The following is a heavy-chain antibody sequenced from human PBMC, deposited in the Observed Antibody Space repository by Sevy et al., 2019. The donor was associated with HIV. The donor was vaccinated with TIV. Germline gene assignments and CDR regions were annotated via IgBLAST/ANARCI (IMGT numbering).Heavy chain of an antibody. V-gene: IGHV1-2*06. Sequence: GESLKISCKASGYNFTGYYMHWVRQAPGQGLEWRGRINPNSGGTNYAQKFQGRVTMPRDTSISTAYMELSRLRSDDTAVYYCARIYSGYDYDSYWGQGTLVTVSS. D-gene: IGHD5-12*01. J-gene: IGHJ4*02. CDR1: GYNFTGYY. CDR2: INPNSGGT. CDR3: ARIYSGYDYDSY.